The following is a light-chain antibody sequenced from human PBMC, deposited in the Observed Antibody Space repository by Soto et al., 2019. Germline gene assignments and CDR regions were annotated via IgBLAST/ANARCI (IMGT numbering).Light chain of an antibody. J-gene: IGKJ4*01. CDR3: QQCNSSPFT. CDR2: TVS. Sequence: DIQLAQAPSFRSASVGDRLTITCRASQDMRCSLAWYQQKPGKAPNLLIYTVSTLQSGVPSRFSGSRSGTEFTLTSSSLQPEDFATYYCQQCNSSPFTFGGGTKVEI. CDR1: QDMRCS. V-gene: IGKV1-9*01.